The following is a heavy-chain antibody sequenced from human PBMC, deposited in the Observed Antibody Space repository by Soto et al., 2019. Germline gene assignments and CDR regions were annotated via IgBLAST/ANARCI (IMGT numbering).Heavy chain of an antibody. Sequence: SETLSLTCAVYGGSLSGYYWSWIRQPPGKGLEWIGEINHSGSTNYNPSLKSRVTISVDTSKNQFSLKLSSVTAADTAVYYCARGLRTSSWYYFDAFDIWGQGTMVTVSS. D-gene: IGHD6-13*01. CDR1: GGSLSGYY. V-gene: IGHV4-34*01. CDR3: ARGLRTSSWYYFDAFDI. CDR2: INHSGST. J-gene: IGHJ3*02.